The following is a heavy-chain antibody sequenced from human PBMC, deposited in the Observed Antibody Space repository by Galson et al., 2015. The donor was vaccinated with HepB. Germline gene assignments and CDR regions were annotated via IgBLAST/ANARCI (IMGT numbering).Heavy chain of an antibody. D-gene: IGHD6-6*01. CDR2: ISSSSSYT. V-gene: IGHV3-11*06. Sequence: SLRLSCAASGFTFSDYHMSWIRQAPGKGLEWVSYISSSSSYTNYADSVKGRFTISRDNAKNSLYLQMNSLRAEDTAVYYCARLGVGAARRYFDYWGQGTLVTVSS. CDR3: ARLGVGAARRYFDY. CDR1: GFTFSDYH. J-gene: IGHJ4*02.